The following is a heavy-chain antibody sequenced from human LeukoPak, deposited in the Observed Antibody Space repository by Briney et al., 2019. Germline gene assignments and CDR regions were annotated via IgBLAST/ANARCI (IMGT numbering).Heavy chain of an antibody. CDR1: GYTFTGYY. J-gene: IGHJ4*02. Sequence: ASVKVSCKASGYTFTGYYMHWVRQAPGQGLGWMGWINPNSGGTNYAQKFQGRVTMTRDTSISTAYMELSRLRSDDTAVYYCARSRTGSGFLFDYWGQGTLVTVSS. V-gene: IGHV1-2*02. CDR2: INPNSGGT. D-gene: IGHD3-10*01. CDR3: ARSRTGSGFLFDY.